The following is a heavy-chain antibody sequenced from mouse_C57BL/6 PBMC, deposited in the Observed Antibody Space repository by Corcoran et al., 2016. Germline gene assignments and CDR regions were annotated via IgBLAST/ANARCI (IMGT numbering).Heavy chain of an antibody. CDR2: INPNNGGT. V-gene: IGHV1-26*01. J-gene: IGHJ1*03. D-gene: IGHD2-4*01. CDR3: ARGGAYDYDDWYFDV. CDR1: GYTFTDYY. Sequence: EVQLQQSGPELVKPGASVKISCKASGYTFTDYYMNWVKQSHGKSLEWIGDINPNNGGTSYNQKFKGKATLTVDKSSSTAYMELRSLTSEDSAVYYCARGGAYDYDDWYFDVWGTGTTVTVSS.